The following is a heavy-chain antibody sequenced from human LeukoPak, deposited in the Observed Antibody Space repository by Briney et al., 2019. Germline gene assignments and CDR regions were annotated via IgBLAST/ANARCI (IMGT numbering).Heavy chain of an antibody. CDR1: GFTFSSYA. CDR2: ISGSGGST. D-gene: IGHD1-26*01. J-gene: IGHJ4*02. CDR3: AKAQKAWELLHDFDY. V-gene: IGHV3-23*01. Sequence: GGSLRLSCAASGFTFSSYAMSWVRQAPGKGLEWVSAISGSGGSTYYADSVKGRFTISRDNSKNTLYLQMNSLRAENTAVYYCAKAQKAWELLHDFDYWGQGTLVTVSS.